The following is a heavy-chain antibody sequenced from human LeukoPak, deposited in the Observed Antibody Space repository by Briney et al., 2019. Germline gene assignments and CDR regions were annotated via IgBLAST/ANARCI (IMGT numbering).Heavy chain of an antibody. D-gene: IGHD3-10*01. V-gene: IGHV1-2*02. CDR3: ARDGCHYGSGSYYIDY. CDR1: GYTFTGYY. CDR2: INPNSGGT. Sequence: GASVKVSCKASGYTFTGYYMHWVRQAPGQGLEWMGWINPNSGGTNYAQKFQGRVTMTRDTSISTAYMELSRLRSDDTAVYYCARDGCHYGSGSYYIDYWGQGTLVTVSS. J-gene: IGHJ4*02.